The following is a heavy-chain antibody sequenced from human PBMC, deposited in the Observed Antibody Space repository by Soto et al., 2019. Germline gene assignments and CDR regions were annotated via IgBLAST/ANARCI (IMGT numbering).Heavy chain of an antibody. CDR1: GFTFSSYG. CDR2: IWYDGSNK. V-gene: IGHV3-33*01. D-gene: IGHD5-12*01. J-gene: IGHJ4*02. CDR3: ARDGKRWLIDY. Sequence: QVQLVESGGGVVQPGRSLRLSCAASGFTFSSYGMHWVRQAPGKGLEWVAVIWYDGSNKYYADSVKGRFTISRDNSKNMLYLQMNSLRAEDTAVYYCARDGKRWLIDYWGQGTLVTVSS.